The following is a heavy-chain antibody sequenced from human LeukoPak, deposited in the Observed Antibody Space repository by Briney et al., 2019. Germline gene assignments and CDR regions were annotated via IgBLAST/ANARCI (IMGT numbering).Heavy chain of an antibody. CDR2: INPNSGGT. D-gene: IGHD2-2*01. CDR3: ARRRKYCSSTSCYSADGFDY. J-gene: IGHJ4*02. V-gene: IGHV1-2*06. Sequence: GASVKVSCKASGYTFTGYYMRWVRQAPGQGLEWMGRINPNSGGTNYAQKFQGRVTMTRDTSISTAYMELSRLRSDDTAVYYCARRRKYCSSTSCYSADGFDYWGQGTLVTVSS. CDR1: GYTFTGYY.